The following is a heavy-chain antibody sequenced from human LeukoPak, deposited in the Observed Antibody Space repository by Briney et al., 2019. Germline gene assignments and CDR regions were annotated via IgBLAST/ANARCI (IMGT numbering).Heavy chain of an antibody. D-gene: IGHD4-23*01. CDR2: FHYSGST. CDR3: ARAFYGGNIDY. CDR1: GGSTSSYY. Sequence: SETLSLTCTVSGGSTSSYYWSWIRQPPGKGLEWIGYFHYSGSTNYNPSLKSRVTISVDTSKNLFSLKLSSVAAAGTAVYYCARAFYGGNIDYWGQGTLVTVSS. J-gene: IGHJ4*02. V-gene: IGHV4-59*01.